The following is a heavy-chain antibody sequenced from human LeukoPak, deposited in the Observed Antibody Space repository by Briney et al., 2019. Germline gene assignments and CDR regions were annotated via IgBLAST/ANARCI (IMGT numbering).Heavy chain of an antibody. CDR3: ARDRGEARVEGY. Sequence: ASVKVSCKASGYTFTGYGISWVRLAPGQGLEWMGWISAYNGNTNYAQKLQGRVTMTTDTSTSTAYMELRSLRSDDTAVYYCARDRGEARVEGYWGQGTLVTVSS. V-gene: IGHV1-18*01. D-gene: IGHD3-10*01. J-gene: IGHJ4*02. CDR2: ISAYNGNT. CDR1: GYTFTGYG.